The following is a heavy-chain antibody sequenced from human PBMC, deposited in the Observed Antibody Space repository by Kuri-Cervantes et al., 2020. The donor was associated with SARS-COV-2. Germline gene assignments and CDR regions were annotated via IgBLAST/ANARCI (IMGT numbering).Heavy chain of an antibody. Sequence: SETLSLTCAVYGGSFSGYYWSWIRQPPGKGLEWIGSIYYSGSTYYNPSLKSRVTISVDTSKNQFSLKLSSVTAADTAVYYCARETTYYDILTGHRDYWGQGTLVTVSS. J-gene: IGHJ4*02. CDR2: IYYSGST. CDR3: ARETTYYDILTGHRDY. D-gene: IGHD3-9*01. V-gene: IGHV4-34*01. CDR1: GGSFSGYY.